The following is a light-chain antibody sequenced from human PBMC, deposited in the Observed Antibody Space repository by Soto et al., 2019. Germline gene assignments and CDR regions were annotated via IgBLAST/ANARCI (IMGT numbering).Light chain of an antibody. CDR2: ENY. V-gene: IGLV1-51*02. CDR1: ASNIGNNY. Sequence: QSVLTQPPSVSAAPGQKVTISCSGSASNIGNNYVSWYKQLPGTAPKLLIYENYERPSGIPDRCSGSKSGSSATLGITGLQNGDEGDDYCGAVEKSLTGGVFGGGTKLTVL. J-gene: IGLJ2*01. CDR3: GAVEKSLTGGV.